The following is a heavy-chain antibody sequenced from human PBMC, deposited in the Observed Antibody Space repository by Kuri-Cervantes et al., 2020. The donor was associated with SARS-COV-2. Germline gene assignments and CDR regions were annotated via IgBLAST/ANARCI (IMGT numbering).Heavy chain of an antibody. J-gene: IGHJ4*02. Sequence: ETLSLTCAASGFTFSSYSMDWVRQAPGKGLEWVSSISSSSYIYYADSVKGRFTISRDNAKNSLYLQMNSLRAEDTAVYYCARGSSSTYFDYWGQGTLVTVSS. CDR1: GFTFSSYS. V-gene: IGHV3-21*01. D-gene: IGHD6-6*01. CDR3: ARGSSSTYFDY. CDR2: ISSSSYI.